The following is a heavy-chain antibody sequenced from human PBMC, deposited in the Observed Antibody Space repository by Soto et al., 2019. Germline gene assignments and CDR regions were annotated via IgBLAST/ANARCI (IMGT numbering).Heavy chain of an antibody. CDR1: GYSFTSFW. Sequence: GESLKISCKGSGYSFTSFWISWVRQMPGKGLEWMGRIDPSDSYTNNSPSFQGHVTISADKSISTAYLQWSSLKASDTAMYYFASSPRGYCSSTSCRELGNYYGMDVWGQGT. CDR3: ASSPRGYCSSTSCRELGNYYGMDV. V-gene: IGHV5-10-1*01. CDR2: IDPSDSYT. J-gene: IGHJ6*02. D-gene: IGHD2-2*01.